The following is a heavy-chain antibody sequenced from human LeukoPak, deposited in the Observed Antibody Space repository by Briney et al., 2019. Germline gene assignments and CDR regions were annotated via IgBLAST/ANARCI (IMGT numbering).Heavy chain of an antibody. CDR3: XXXIAAANYDAFDI. Sequence: SETLSLTCTVSGYSISSGYYWGWIRQPPGKGLEWIGSIYHSGSTYYNPSLKSRVTISVDTSKNQFSLKLSSVTAADTAVYXXXXXIAAANYDAFDIWGQGTMVTVSS. CDR2: IYHSGST. CDR1: GYSISSGYY. V-gene: IGHV4-38-2*02. D-gene: IGHD6-13*01. J-gene: IGHJ3*02.